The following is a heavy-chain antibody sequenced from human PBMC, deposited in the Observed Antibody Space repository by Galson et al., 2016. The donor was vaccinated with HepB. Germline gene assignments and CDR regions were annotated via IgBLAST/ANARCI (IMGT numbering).Heavy chain of an antibody. CDR1: TGSVSSGSYY. CDR2: FYNSGRT. Sequence: SETLSLTCTVSTGSVSSGSYYWSWIRQPPGRGLEWIGYFYNSGRTNYNPSLKSRATISLDTSKNQFSLKLSSVTAADTAIYYCARESAEVATILYGLDVWGQGTTVTVSS. D-gene: IGHD5-24*01. J-gene: IGHJ6*02. CDR3: ARESAEVATILYGLDV. V-gene: IGHV4-61*01.